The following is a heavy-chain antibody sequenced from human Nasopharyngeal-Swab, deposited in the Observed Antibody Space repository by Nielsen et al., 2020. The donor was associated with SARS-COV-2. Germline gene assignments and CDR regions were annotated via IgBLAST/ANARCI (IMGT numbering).Heavy chain of an antibody. CDR1: GFTFTSYA. CDR2: MSGTGDNT. J-gene: IGHJ5*02. CDR3: AKDSGAGFCDGGSCFPTNH. Sequence: GESLKISCAACGFTFTSYAMNWVRQAPGKSLEWVSGMSGTGDNTYYADSVKGLFTISRDSSKNTLYLQMNSLRAEDTAVYYCAKDSGAGFCDGGSCFPTNHWGQGTLVTVSS. D-gene: IGHD2-15*01. V-gene: IGHV3-23*01.